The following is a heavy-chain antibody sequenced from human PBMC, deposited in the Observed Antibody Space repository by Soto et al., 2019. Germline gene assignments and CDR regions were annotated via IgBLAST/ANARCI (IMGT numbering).Heavy chain of an antibody. D-gene: IGHD3-3*01. CDR3: SVSLFGVVHY. Sequence: GGSLRRSCAAAGVSLRSQWMHWIRQAPGKGLEWVSRTSPDGSTIYADSVKGRFTISRDNAKNTVYLQMNSLRAAHTAMYHCSVSLFGVVHYWGQGTLVTVSS. V-gene: IGHV3-74*01. CDR2: TSPDGST. J-gene: IGHJ4*02. CDR1: GVSLRSQW.